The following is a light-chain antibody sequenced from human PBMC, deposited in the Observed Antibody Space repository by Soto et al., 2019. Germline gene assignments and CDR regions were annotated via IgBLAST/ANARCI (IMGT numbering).Light chain of an antibody. J-gene: IGKJ1*01. CDR1: QSISSW. CDR3: QQYNTYPKWT. V-gene: IGKV1-5*03. CDR2: MAS. Sequence: DIQMTQSPSTLSASVGDRVTITCRASQSISSWLAWYQQKPGKAPKFLIYMASSLASGVPSRFSGSGSGTEFTLTISSLQPDDFATYYCQQYNTYPKWTFGQGTKVEIK.